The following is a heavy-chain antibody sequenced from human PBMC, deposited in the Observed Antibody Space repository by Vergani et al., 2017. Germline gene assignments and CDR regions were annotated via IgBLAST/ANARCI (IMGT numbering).Heavy chain of an antibody. D-gene: IGHD3-3*01. J-gene: IGHJ4*02. CDR3: AKTPRGYYDFWSGYPWELLEDYFDY. CDR1: GFTFSSYA. V-gene: IGHV3-23*01. Sequence: EVQLLESGGGLVQPGGSLRLSCAASGFTFSSYAMSWVRQAPGKGLEWVSAISGSGGSTYYADSVKGRFTISRDNSKNTLYLQMNSLRAEDTAVYYCAKTPRGYYDFWSGYPWELLEDYFDYWGQGTLVTVSS. CDR2: ISGSGGST.